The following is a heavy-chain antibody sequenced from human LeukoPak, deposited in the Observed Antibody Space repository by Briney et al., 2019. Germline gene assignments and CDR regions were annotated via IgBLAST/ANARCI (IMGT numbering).Heavy chain of an antibody. CDR1: GFTFSSYW. CDR2: IKQDGSEK. D-gene: IGHD2-2*01. CDR3: ARDSDEVVPAAIGGLDY. V-gene: IGHV3-7*01. J-gene: IGHJ4*02. Sequence: GGSLRLSCAASGFTFSSYWMSWVRQAPGKGLEWVANIKQDGSEKYYVDSVKGRFTISRDNAKNSLYLQMNSLRAEDTAVYYCARDSDEVVPAAIGGLDYWGQGTLVTVSS.